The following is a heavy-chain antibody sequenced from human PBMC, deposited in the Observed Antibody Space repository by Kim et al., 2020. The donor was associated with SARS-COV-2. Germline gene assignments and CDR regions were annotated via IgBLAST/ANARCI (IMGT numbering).Heavy chain of an antibody. CDR1: EFTFSDFW. J-gene: IGHJ4*02. V-gene: IGHV3-74*01. D-gene: IGHD3-16*01. Sequence: GGSLRLSCVGSEFTFSDFWIHWVRQAPGKGLVWVSRVSRDGTGTDYGDAVKGRSTISRDNSQDTVLLELKSPRVEETALYFCARAGAGGGCDYWGQGT. CDR2: VSRDGTGT. CDR3: ARAGAGGGCDY.